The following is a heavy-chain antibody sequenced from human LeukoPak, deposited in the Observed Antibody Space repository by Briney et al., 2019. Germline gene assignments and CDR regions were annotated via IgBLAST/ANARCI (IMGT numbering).Heavy chain of an antibody. V-gene: IGHV4-38-2*02. CDR2: VYHSGST. CDR3: ARDKSGSFDY. Sequence: SETLSLTCTVSGYSISSGYYWGWIRQPPGKGLEWIGNVYHSGSTYYNPSLKSRVTISVDTSKNQFSLKLSSVTAADTAVYYCARDKSGSFDYWGQGTLVTVSS. CDR1: GYSISSGYY. D-gene: IGHD1-26*01. J-gene: IGHJ4*02.